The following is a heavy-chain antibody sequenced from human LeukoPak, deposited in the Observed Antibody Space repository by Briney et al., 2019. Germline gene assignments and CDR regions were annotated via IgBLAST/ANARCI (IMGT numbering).Heavy chain of an antibody. V-gene: IGHV4-61*01. CDR2: IYYSGST. Sequence: PSETLSLTCTVSGGSVSSGSYYWSWIRQPPGKGLEWIGYIYYSGSTNYNPSLKSRVTISVDTSKNQFSLKLSSVTAADTAVYYCVRSPDYDILTGYYPTRYYFDYWGQGTLVTVSS. CDR1: GGSVSSGSYY. J-gene: IGHJ4*02. CDR3: VRSPDYDILTGYYPTRYYFDY. D-gene: IGHD3-9*01.